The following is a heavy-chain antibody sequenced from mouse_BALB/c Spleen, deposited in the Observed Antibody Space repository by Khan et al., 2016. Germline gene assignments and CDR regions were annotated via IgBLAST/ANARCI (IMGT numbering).Heavy chain of an antibody. CDR3: SRSAYGKHPYYAMDY. D-gene: IGHD2-1*01. Sequence: QVQLQQPGTELVRPGASVKLSCKASGYSFTRYWMNWVKQRPGQGLEWIGMIHPSDSESRLNQKFKDKATLTVDNSSSIAYMQLSSPTSEDSAVXYWSRSAYGKHPYYAMDYWGQGTSVTVSS. V-gene: IGHV1S82*01. CDR2: IHPSDSES. CDR1: GYSFTRYW. J-gene: IGHJ4*01.